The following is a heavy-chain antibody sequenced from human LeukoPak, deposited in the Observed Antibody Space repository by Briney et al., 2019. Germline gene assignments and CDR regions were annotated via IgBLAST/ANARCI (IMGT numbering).Heavy chain of an antibody. D-gene: IGHD3-9*01. CDR2: INPNSGGT. V-gene: IGHV1-2*02. CDR3: ARDLYDILTGYYPY. CDR1: GYTFTGYY. J-gene: IGHJ4*02. Sequence: GASVKVSCKASGYTFTGYYMHWVRQARGQGLEWMGWINPNSGGTNYAQKFQGRVTMTRDTSISTAYMELSRLRSDDTAVYYCARDLYDILTGYYPYWGQGTLVTVSS.